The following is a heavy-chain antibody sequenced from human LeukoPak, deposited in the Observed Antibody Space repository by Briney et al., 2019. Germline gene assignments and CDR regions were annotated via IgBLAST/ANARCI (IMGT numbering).Heavy chain of an antibody. V-gene: IGHV3-30*18. J-gene: IGHJ5*02. CDR2: ISYDGSNK. CDR3: AKDGSREDYYYPSEPNWFDP. CDR1: GFTFSSYG. D-gene: IGHD3-10*01. Sequence: PGRSLRLSCAASGFTFSSYGMHWVRQAPGKGLEWVAVISYDGSNKYYADSMKGRFTISRDNSKNTLYLQMNSLRAEDTAVYYCAKDGSREDYYYPSEPNWFDPWGQGTLVTVSS.